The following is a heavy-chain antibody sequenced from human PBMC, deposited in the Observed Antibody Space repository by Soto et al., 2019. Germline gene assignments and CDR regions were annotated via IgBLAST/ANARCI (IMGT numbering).Heavy chain of an antibody. V-gene: IGHV3-64*01. Sequence: GGSLRLSCAASGFTFSSYAMHWVRQAPGKGLEYVSAISSNGGSTYYANSVKGRFTISRDNSKNTLYLQMGSLRAEDMAVYYCARDQGGLLAHGFDPWGQGTLVTVSS. D-gene: IGHD3-10*01. J-gene: IGHJ5*02. CDR2: ISSNGGST. CDR3: ARDQGGLLAHGFDP. CDR1: GFTFSSYA.